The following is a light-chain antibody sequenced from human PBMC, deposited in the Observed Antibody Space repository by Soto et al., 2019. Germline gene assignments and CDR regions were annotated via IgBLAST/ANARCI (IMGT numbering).Light chain of an antibody. J-gene: IGKJ3*01. CDR2: AAS. CDR3: QQLNPYPQ. CDR1: QGISSY. Sequence: DIQLTQSPSFLSASVGDRVTITCRASQGISSYLAWYQQKPGKAPKLLIYAASTLQSGVPSRFSGSGSGKEFILTISSLQPEDFATYYCQQLNPYPQFGPGTKVDIK. V-gene: IGKV1-9*01.